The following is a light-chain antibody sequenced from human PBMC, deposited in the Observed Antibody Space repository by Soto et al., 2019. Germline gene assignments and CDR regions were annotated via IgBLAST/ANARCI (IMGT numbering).Light chain of an antibody. V-gene: IGKV1-5*03. CDR3: QQYNSYPLS. J-gene: IGKJ4*01. Sequence: DIQMTQSPSTLSASVGDRVTITCRASQSISTWLVWYQQKPGKAPKLLIYKVSNLESGVPSRFSGSGSGTEFTLTISSLQPDDFATYYCQQYNSYPLSFAGGTKVEIK. CDR2: KVS. CDR1: QSISTW.